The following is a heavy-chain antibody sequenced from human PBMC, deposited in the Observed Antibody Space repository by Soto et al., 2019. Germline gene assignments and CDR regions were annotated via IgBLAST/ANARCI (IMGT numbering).Heavy chain of an antibody. CDR1: GGSISSGGYY. Sequence: QVQLQESGPGLVKPSQTLFLTCTVSGGSISSGGYYWSWIRQHPGKGLEWIGYIYYSGSTYYNPSLKCRVTISVDTSKNQFSLKLTSVTAADTAVYYCARGQQLTPQTFDYWGQGTLVTVSS. D-gene: IGHD2-2*01. CDR3: ARGQQLTPQTFDY. V-gene: IGHV4-31*03. CDR2: IYYSGST. J-gene: IGHJ4*02.